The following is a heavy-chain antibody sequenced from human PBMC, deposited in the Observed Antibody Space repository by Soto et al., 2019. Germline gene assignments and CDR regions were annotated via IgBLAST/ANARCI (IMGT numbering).Heavy chain of an antibody. D-gene: IGHD6-13*01. Sequence: SETLSLTCTVSGGSINNHYWSWIRQPPGKGLEWIGEINHSGSTNYNPSLKSRVTISVDTSKNQFSLKLSSVTAADTAVYYCARVGSSWPMGYWGQGTLVTVSS. V-gene: IGHV4-34*01. CDR3: ARVGSSWPMGY. CDR1: GGSINNHY. CDR2: INHSGST. J-gene: IGHJ4*02.